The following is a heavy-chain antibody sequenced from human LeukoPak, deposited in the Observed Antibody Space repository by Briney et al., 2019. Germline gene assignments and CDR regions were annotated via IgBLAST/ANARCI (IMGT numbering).Heavy chain of an antibody. J-gene: IGHJ4*02. D-gene: IGHD4-17*01. V-gene: IGHV3-48*04. CDR2: ISTSGTNI. CDR3: ARGLTTGHF. CDR1: GFTFSSYS. Sequence: GGSLRLSCAASGFTFSSYSMNWVRQAPGKGLEWVSYISTSGTNIYYADSVKGRFTISRDNAQNSLYLQMNSLRAEDTAVYYCARGLTTGHFGGQGTLVTVSS.